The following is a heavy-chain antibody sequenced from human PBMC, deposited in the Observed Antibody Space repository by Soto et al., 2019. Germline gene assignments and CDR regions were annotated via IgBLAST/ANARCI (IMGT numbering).Heavy chain of an antibody. Sequence: SETLSLTCVVSGGSFTGSYWSWFRQPPGKGLEWLGEINHSGSTNYKSSLRSRLTISADTSKNQFSLQLSSVTAADTAVYYCARSYTGSKLDYWSHGTPVTVSS. CDR3: ARSYTGSKLDY. V-gene: IGHV4-34*01. CDR2: INHSGST. D-gene: IGHD2-8*02. CDR1: GGSFTGSY. J-gene: IGHJ4*01.